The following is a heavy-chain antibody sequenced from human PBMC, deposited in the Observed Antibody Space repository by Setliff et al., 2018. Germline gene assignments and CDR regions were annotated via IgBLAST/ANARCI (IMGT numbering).Heavy chain of an antibody. J-gene: IGHJ6*03. Sequence: SVKVSCKASGGTFSTYAISWVRQAPGQGLEWMGGIISMFGTTNYAQKFQGRVTITTDKSTSTAYMELSSLRSXDTAIYYCARGDFYYYFYMDVWGKGTTVTVSS. V-gene: IGHV1-69*05. CDR1: GGTFSTYA. CDR2: IISMFGTT. CDR3: ARGDFYYYFYMDV.